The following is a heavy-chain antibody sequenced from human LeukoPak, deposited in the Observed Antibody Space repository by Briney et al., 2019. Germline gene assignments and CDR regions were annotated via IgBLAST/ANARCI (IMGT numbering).Heavy chain of an antibody. V-gene: IGHV1-2*02. Sequence: ASVKVSCKASGYTFTGYYMHWVRQAPGQGLEWMGWINPNSGGTNYAQKSQGRVTMTRDTSISTAYMELSSLRSDDTAVYYCASRGEGSSWTFDYWGQGTLVTVSS. J-gene: IGHJ4*02. CDR1: GYTFTGYY. D-gene: IGHD6-13*01. CDR3: ASRGEGSSWTFDY. CDR2: INPNSGGT.